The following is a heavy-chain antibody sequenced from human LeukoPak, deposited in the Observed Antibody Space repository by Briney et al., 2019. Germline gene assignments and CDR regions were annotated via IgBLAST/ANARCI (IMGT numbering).Heavy chain of an antibody. D-gene: IGHD2-2*01. CDR1: GFTFSSYS. Sequence: GGSLRLSCAASGFTFSSYSMNWVRQAPVKGLEWVSVISGSGGSTYYADSVKGRFTISRDNSKNTLYLQMNSLRAEDTAVYYCAKDTFSIVVVPAATWGQGTLVTVSS. CDR3: AKDTFSIVVVPAAT. J-gene: IGHJ5*02. V-gene: IGHV3-23*01. CDR2: ISGSGGST.